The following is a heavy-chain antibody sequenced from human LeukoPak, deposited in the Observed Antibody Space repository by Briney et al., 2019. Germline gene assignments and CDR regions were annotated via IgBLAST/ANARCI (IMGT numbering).Heavy chain of an antibody. J-gene: IGHJ4*02. CDR2: ISHDGSNK. D-gene: IGHD3-10*01. CDR3: ARVFDGSGSLDY. Sequence: SCKASGYTFTGYYMHWVRQAPGKGLEWVAVISHDGSNKYYADSVKGRFTISRDNAKNSLYLQMNSLRAEDTAVYYCARVFDGSGSLDYWGQGTLVTVSS. CDR1: GYTFTGYY. V-gene: IGHV3-30-3*01.